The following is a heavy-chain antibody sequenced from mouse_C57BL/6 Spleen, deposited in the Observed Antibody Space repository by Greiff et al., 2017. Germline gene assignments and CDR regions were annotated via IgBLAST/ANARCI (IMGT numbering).Heavy chain of an antibody. D-gene: IGHD2-4*01. V-gene: IGHV7-3*01. CDR3: ARWGDYGDFDY. J-gene: IGHJ2*01. Sequence: EVQLVESGGGLVQPGGSLSLSCAASGFTFTDYYMSWVRQPPGKALEWLGFIRNKANGYTTEYSASVKGRFTISRDNSQSILYLQMNALRAEDSATYYCARWGDYGDFDYWGQGTTLTVSS. CDR1: GFTFTDYY. CDR2: IRNKANGYTT.